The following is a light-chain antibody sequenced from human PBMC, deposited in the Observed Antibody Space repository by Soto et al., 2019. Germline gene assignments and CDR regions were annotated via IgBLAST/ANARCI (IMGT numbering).Light chain of an antibody. CDR3: SSFTSSITYV. CDR2: DVT. J-gene: IGLJ1*01. Sequence: QATLTQPASVSLSPGQSITISCTGTSSDVGGYNSVSWYRQDPGKAPKLMIYDVTNRPSGVSNRFSGSKSGNTASLTISGLQAEDEADYYCSSFTSSITYVFGTGTKVTAL. CDR1: SSDVGGYNS. V-gene: IGLV2-14*01.